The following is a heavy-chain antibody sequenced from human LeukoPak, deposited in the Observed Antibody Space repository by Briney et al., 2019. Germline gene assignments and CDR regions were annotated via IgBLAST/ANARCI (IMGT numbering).Heavy chain of an antibody. CDR1: GGSFSRYN. Sequence: KPSETLSLTCAVYGGSFSRYNWSWIRQPPGKGLEWIGEINHSGSTNYNPSLKSRVTISVDTSKNQFSLKLSSVTAADTAVYYCARLRNTRGNYGENWFDPWGQGTLVTVSS. CDR2: INHSGST. CDR3: ARLRNTRGNYGENWFDP. D-gene: IGHD4-17*01. J-gene: IGHJ5*02. V-gene: IGHV4-34*01.